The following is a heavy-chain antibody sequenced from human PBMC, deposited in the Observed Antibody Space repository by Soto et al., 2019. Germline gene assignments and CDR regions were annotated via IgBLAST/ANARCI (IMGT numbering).Heavy chain of an antibody. CDR1: GYTFSHYW. CDR3: SYDTCGEKNF. Sequence: EVQLVESGGDLVQPGGSLRLSCAASGYTFSHYWMHWVRQAPGKGLVWVSRVNPDGTITTYADSVKGRFTISRDNAKNTLDLKMNSLGVEDNVLYYCSYDTCGEKNFWGQGTPVTVTS. J-gene: IGHJ4*02. D-gene: IGHD3-9*01. CDR2: VNPDGTIT. V-gene: IGHV3-74*01.